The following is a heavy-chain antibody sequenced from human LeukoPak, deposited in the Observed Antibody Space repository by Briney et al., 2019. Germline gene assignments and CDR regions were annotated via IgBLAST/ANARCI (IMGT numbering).Heavy chain of an antibody. V-gene: IGHV3-23*01. D-gene: IGHD5-12*01. CDR2: ISGSGGST. CDR3: ARGSYSGYGVDY. Sequence: TGGSLRLSCAASGFTFSSYAMSWVRQAPGKGLEWVSAISGSGGSTYYADSVKGRFTISRDNSKNTLYLQMNSLRAEDTAVYYCARGSYSGYGVDYWGQGTLVTVSS. CDR1: GFTFSSYA. J-gene: IGHJ4*02.